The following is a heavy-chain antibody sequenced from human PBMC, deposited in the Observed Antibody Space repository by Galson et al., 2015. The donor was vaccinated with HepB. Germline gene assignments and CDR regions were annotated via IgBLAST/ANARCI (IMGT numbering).Heavy chain of an antibody. J-gene: IGHJ5*02. Sequence: SVKVSCKASGGTFSSYAISWVRQAPGQGLEWMGGIIPIFGTANYAQKFQGRVTITADESTSTAYMELSSLRSEDTAVYYCSRANSSGWYVRWFEGPFDPWGQVTLVTVSS. CDR3: SRANSSGWYVRWFEGPFDP. V-gene: IGHV1-69*13. CDR1: GGTFSSYA. CDR2: IIPIFGTA. D-gene: IGHD6-19*01.